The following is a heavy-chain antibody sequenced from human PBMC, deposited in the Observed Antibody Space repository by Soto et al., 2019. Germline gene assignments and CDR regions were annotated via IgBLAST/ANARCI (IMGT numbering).Heavy chain of an antibody. V-gene: IGHV3-74*01. CDR3: VTGWSEF. Sequence: PGGSLRLSCVVSGFTFSSSWMHWVRQAPGKGLVWVSRINSDGSYINYADSVKGRFTTSRDNAKNMLYLQMNSLRGEDTALYYCVTGWSEFWGQGTLATVSS. CDR2: INSDGSYI. CDR1: GFTFSSSW. D-gene: IGHD2-15*01. J-gene: IGHJ4*02.